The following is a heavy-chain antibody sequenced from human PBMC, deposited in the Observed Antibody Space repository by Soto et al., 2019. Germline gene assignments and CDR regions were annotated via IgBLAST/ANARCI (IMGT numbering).Heavy chain of an antibody. J-gene: IGHJ4*02. Sequence: QVQLVQSGAEEKKPGASVKVSFKASGYTFTTYAMHWVRQAPGQRLEWMEWINAGNGNTKYSQKFQGRVTINRDTSASTAYMELSSLRSEDTAVYYCARGESVVGDYWGQGTLVTVSP. CDR3: ARGESVVGDY. CDR1: GYTFTTYA. CDR2: INAGNGNT. D-gene: IGHD2-15*01. V-gene: IGHV1-3*05.